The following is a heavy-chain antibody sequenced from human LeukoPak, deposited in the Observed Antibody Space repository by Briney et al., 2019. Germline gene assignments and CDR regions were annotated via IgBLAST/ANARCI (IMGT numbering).Heavy chain of an antibody. V-gene: IGHV3-23*01. J-gene: IGHJ3*02. D-gene: IGHD3-16*02. CDR2: IRGGGAGA. CDR3: AKASYSYGNDAFDI. CDR1: GLTFSNFA. Sequence: PGGSLRLSCAASGLTFSNFAMAWVRQVPEKGLEWVSFIRGGGAGAHYADSVRGRFTISRDNSKNTLYLEMNSLRADDTAVYYCAKASYSYGNDAFDIWGQGTKVTVSS.